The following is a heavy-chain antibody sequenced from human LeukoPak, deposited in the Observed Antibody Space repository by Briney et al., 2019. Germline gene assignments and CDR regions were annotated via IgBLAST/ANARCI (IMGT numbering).Heavy chain of an antibody. CDR2: IYYSGST. V-gene: IGHV4-39*01. Sequence: PSETLSLTCTVSGGSISSSSYYWGWIRQPPWKGLEWIGSIYYSGSTYYNPSLKSRVTISVDTSKNQFSLKLSSVTAADTAVYYCARLEGIIAAAADYWGQGTLVTVSS. J-gene: IGHJ4*02. CDR3: ARLEGIIAAAADY. CDR1: GGSISSSSYY. D-gene: IGHD6-13*01.